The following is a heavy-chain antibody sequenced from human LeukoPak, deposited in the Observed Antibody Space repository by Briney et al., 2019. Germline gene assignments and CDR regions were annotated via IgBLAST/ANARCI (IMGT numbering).Heavy chain of an antibody. Sequence: ASVKVSCKASGYTFTSYDINWVRQATGQGLEWMGWMNPNSGNTGYAQKFQDRVTMTRNTSISTAYMELSSLRSEDTAVYYCARGIGSTTVTTLEYYFDYWGQGTLVTVS. CDR2: MNPNSGNT. CDR3: ARGIGSTTVTTLEYYFDY. CDR1: GYTFTSYD. D-gene: IGHD4-17*01. J-gene: IGHJ4*02. V-gene: IGHV1-8*01.